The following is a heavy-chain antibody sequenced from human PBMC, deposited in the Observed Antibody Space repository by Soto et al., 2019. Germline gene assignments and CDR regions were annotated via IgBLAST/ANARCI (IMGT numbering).Heavy chain of an antibody. CDR2: IYHSGST. CDR3: GRGDYYSYYPYWFFDF. V-gene: IGHV4-30-2*01. CDR1: GASISSGGHS. D-gene: IGHD4-4*01. Sequence: QLQLQESGSGLVKPSQTLSLTCAVSGASISSGGHSWSWIRQPPGKGLEWIGYIYHSGSTYYNPSLKGRGTLTVARSQNQFSLKLSSVTAGDTAVDYWGRGDYYSYYPYWFFDFRGRGTLVTVSS. J-gene: IGHJ2*01.